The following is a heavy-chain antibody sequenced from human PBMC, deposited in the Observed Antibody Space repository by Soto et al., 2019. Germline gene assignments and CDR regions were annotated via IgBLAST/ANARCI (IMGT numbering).Heavy chain of an antibody. CDR1: GFTFSNAW. D-gene: IGHD4-17*01. CDR2: IKSKVDGGTT. V-gene: IGHV3-15*01. CDR3: TPDLAVTHNYYYYVMDV. Sequence: EVQLVESGGGLVKPGGSLRLSCAASGFTFSNAWMNWVRQAPGKGLEWIGRIKSKVDGGTTEYAAQVKVRFTISRDDSKNTLYLQMNSLKTEDTAVYFCTPDLAVTHNYYYYVMDVWGQRTTVTVSS. J-gene: IGHJ6*02.